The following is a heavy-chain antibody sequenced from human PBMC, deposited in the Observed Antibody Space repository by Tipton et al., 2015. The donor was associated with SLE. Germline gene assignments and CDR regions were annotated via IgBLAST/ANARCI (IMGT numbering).Heavy chain of an antibody. J-gene: IGHJ3*02. D-gene: IGHD2-15*01. CDR3: ARHSGRYCSGGSCYSDAFDI. Sequence: TLSLTCTVSGGSISSSSYYWGWIRQPPGKGLEGIGSIYYSGSTYYNPSLKSRVTISVDTSKNQFSLKLSSVTAADTAVYYCARHSGRYCSGGSCYSDAFDIWGQGTMVTVSS. CDR1: GGSISSSSYY. V-gene: IGHV4-39*01. CDR2: IYYSGST.